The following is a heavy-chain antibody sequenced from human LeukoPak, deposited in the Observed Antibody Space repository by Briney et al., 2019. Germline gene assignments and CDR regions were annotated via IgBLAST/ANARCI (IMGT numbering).Heavy chain of an antibody. Sequence: GASVKVSCKASGYTFTSYSIHWVRQAPGQGLEWMGIINPGGGSTFYAQRFQGRVTMTRDTSTSTVYMELSSLRSEDTAVYYCARGRGYNYGYWFDYWSQGTLVTVSS. V-gene: IGHV1-46*01. CDR3: ARGRGYNYGYWFDY. CDR2: INPGGGST. D-gene: IGHD5-18*01. J-gene: IGHJ4*02. CDR1: GYTFTSYS.